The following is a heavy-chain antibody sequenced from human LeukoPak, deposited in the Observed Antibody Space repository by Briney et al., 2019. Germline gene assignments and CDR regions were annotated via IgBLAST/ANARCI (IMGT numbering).Heavy chain of an antibody. CDR1: GGTFSSYA. Sequence: ASVKVSCKASGGTFSSYAISWVRQAPGQGLEWMGRIIPILGIANYAQKFQGRVTITADKSTSTAYMELSSLRSEDTAVYYCARVVPYYYGSGSYRANDAFDIWGQGTMVTVSS. CDR2: IIPILGIA. V-gene: IGHV1-69*04. J-gene: IGHJ3*02. D-gene: IGHD3-10*01. CDR3: ARVVPYYYGSGSYRANDAFDI.